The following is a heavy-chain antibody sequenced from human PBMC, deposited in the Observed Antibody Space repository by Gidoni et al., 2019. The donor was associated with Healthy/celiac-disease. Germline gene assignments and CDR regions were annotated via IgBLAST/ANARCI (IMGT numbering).Heavy chain of an antibody. CDR1: GFTFSSYG. J-gene: IGHJ4*02. D-gene: IGHD6-13*01. Sequence: QVQLVESGGGVVQPGRSLRLPWAASGFTFSSYGIHWVRQAPGKGMEWVAVIWYDGSNKCYADSVKGRFTISRDNSKNTLYLQMNSLRAEDTAVYYCVAAAGQDYWGQGTLVTVSS. CDR2: IWYDGSNK. CDR3: VAAAGQDY. V-gene: IGHV3-33*01.